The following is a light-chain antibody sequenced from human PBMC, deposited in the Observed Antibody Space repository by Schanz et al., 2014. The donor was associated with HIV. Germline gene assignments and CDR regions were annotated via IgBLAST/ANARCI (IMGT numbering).Light chain of an antibody. Sequence: QSALTQPRSVSGSPGQSVAISCTGTSSDVGGYNYVSWYQQHPGKAPKLMIYEVSKRPSGVSPRFSASKSGITASLTISGLQAEDEADYYCSSYATTKDLLFGGGTKLTVL. CDR1: SSDVGGYNY. V-gene: IGLV2-11*01. J-gene: IGLJ2*01. CDR2: EVS. CDR3: SSYATTKDLL.